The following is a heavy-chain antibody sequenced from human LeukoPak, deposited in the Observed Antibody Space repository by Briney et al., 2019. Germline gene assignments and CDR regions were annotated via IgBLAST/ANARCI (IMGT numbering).Heavy chain of an antibody. V-gene: IGHV3-33*01. CDR1: GFTFSSYG. D-gene: IGHD1-26*01. J-gene: IGHJ4*02. Sequence: GGSLRLSCAASGFTFSSYGMHWVRQAPGKGLEWVAVIWYDGSNKYYADSVKGRFTISRDNSKNTLYLQMNSLRAEDTAVYYCARGRGATPPYYFDYWGQGSLVTVSS. CDR3: ARGRGATPPYYFDY. CDR2: IWYDGSNK.